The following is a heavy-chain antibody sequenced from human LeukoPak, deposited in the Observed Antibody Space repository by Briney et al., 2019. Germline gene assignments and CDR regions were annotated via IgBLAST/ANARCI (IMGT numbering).Heavy chain of an antibody. CDR2: IYYSGST. D-gene: IGHD2-21*02. J-gene: IGHJ4*02. CDR1: GDSISSSSYY. V-gene: IGHV4-39*07. CDR3: ARSSAYCGGDCYFPY. Sequence: SETLSLTCTVSGDSISSSSYYWGWIRQPPGKGLEWIGSIYYSGSTYYNPSLKSRVTISVDTSKNQFSLKLSSVTAADTAVYYCARSSAYCGGDCYFPYWGQGTLVTVSS.